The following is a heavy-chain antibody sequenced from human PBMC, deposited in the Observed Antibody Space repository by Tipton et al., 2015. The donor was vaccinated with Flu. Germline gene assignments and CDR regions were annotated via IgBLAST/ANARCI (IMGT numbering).Heavy chain of an antibody. CDR3: ARRDYSNYVSDPKSWFDP. Sequence: LRLSCTVSGGSLSRSSYYWGWIRQPPGKGLEWVGSVYYSGSTYYNPSLKSRVTMSVDTSKNQFSLKVFSVTAADTAVYYCARRDYSNYVSDPKSWFDPWGQGILVTVSS. V-gene: IGHV4-39*07. D-gene: IGHD4-11*01. J-gene: IGHJ5*02. CDR2: VYYSGST. CDR1: GGSLSRSSYY.